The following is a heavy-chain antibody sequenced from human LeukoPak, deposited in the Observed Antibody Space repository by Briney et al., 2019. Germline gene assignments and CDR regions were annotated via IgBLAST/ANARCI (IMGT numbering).Heavy chain of an antibody. CDR2: IWYDGSNK. CDR1: GFTFSSYG. Sequence: GRSLRLSSAASGFTFSSYGMHWVRQAPGKGLEWVAVIWYDGSNKYYADSVKGRFTISRDNSKNTLYLQMNSLRAEDAAVYYCAKDPRGSYSRDYYYYMDVWGKGTTVTVSS. D-gene: IGHD1-26*01. J-gene: IGHJ6*03. CDR3: AKDPRGSYSRDYYYYMDV. V-gene: IGHV3-33*06.